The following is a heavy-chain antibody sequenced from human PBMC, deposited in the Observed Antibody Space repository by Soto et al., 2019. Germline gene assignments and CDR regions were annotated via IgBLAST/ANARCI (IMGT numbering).Heavy chain of an antibody. CDR2: INAGNGDT. CDR3: ARDWTHYDSSGPGDY. J-gene: IGHJ4*02. Sequence: SVKVSCKASAYTLTSYPLHWVPQAPGQGLEWMGWINAGNGDTKYSQKFKGRVTITRGTSAITAYMELSTLRSEDTAVYYCARDWTHYDSSGPGDYWGQGTLVTVSS. CDR1: AYTLTSYP. D-gene: IGHD3-22*01. V-gene: IGHV1-3*01.